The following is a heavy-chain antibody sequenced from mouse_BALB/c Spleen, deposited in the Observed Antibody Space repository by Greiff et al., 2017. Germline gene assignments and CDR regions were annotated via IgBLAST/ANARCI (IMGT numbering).Heavy chain of an antibody. Sequence: VQLQQSGPELVKPGASVKMSCKASGYTFTSYVMHWVKQKPGQGLEWIGYINPYNDGTKYNEKFKGKATLTSDKSSSTAYMELSSLTSEDSAVYYCARGYDGYYSYFDYWGQGTTLTVSS. D-gene: IGHD2-3*01. CDR1: GYTFTSYV. J-gene: IGHJ2*01. CDR2: INPYNDGT. V-gene: IGHV1-14*01. CDR3: ARGYDGYYSYFDY.